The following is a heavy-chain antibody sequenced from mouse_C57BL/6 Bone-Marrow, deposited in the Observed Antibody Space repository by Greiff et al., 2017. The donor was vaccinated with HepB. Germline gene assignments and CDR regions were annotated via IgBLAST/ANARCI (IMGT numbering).Heavy chain of an antibody. Sequence: DVQLQESGGGLVQPGGSMKLSCVASGFTFSNYWINWVRQSPEKGLEWVAQIRLKSDNYATHYAESVKGRFTISRDDSKSSVYLQMNNLRAEDTGIYYCTEIIYDYFYYAMDYWGQGTSVTVSS. J-gene: IGHJ4*01. CDR1: GFTFSNYW. CDR3: TEIIYDYFYYAMDY. CDR2: IRLKSDNYAT. D-gene: IGHD2-4*01. V-gene: IGHV6-3*01.